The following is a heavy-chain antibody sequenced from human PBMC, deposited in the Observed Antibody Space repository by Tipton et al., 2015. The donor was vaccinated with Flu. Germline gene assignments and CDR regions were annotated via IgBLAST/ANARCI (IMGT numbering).Heavy chain of an antibody. Sequence: TLSLTCTVSGGSISSYYWSWIRQPAGKGLEWIGRIYTSGSTNYNPSLKSRVTISVDTSKNQFSLKLSSVTAADTAVYYCARHHNYDFWSGYSRPDAFDIWGQGTMVTVSS. CDR3: ARHHNYDFWSGYSRPDAFDI. V-gene: IGHV4-4*07. CDR2: IYTSGST. J-gene: IGHJ3*02. CDR1: GGSISSYY. D-gene: IGHD3-3*01.